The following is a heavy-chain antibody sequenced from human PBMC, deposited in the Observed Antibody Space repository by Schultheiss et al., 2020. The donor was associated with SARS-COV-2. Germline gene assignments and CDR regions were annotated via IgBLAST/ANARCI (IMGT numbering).Heavy chain of an antibody. CDR2: ISSSSSYI. D-gene: IGHD5-18*01. Sequence: GGSLRLSCAASGFTFSSYRMNWVRQAPGKGLEWVSSISSSSSYIYYADSVKGRFTISRDNAKNSLYLQMNSLRAEDTAVYYCARDGYSYGSSDYWGQGTLVTVSS. J-gene: IGHJ4*02. V-gene: IGHV3-21*01. CDR3: ARDGYSYGSSDY. CDR1: GFTFSSYR.